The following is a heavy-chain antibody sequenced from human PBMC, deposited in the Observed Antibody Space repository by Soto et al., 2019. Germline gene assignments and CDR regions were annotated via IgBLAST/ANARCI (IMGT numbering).Heavy chain of an antibody. V-gene: IGHV3-21*01. CDR1: GFTFGTYT. CDR3: ARVMCGNCSSYYYYSKDV. CDR2: IGTTSSYI. Sequence: EVQLVESGGGLVKPGGSLRLSCAASGFTFGTYTMNWVRQVPGKGLEWVSSIGTTSSYIYYADSVWGRFTITRDTAWGSVYLQMSSLRAEDTAVYYWARVMCGNCSSYYYYSKDVWGQGTPVTVSS. D-gene: IGHD2-15*01. J-gene: IGHJ6*02.